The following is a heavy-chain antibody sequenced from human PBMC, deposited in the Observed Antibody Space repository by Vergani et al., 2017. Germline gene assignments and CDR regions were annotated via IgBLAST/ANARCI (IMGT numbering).Heavy chain of an antibody. J-gene: IGHJ4*02. CDR2: IYHSGGA. CDR1: GGSITSSSYY. Sequence: QLHLQESGPGLVKPAETLSLTCTVSGGSITSSSYYLGWIRQPPGKGLEWIGNIYHSGGADYNPSLKGRVTISVDTSKNQFSLEVTSVTAADTAIYFCARTESFILRYFHWALWGQGTLVTVSS. CDR3: ARTESFILRYFHWAL. V-gene: IGHV4-39*01. D-gene: IGHD3-9*01.